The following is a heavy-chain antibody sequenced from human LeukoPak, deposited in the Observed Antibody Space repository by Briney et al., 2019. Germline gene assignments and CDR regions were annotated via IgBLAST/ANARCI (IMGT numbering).Heavy chain of an antibody. Sequence: ASVTVSCKASGYTFTSYYMHWVRQAPGQGLEWMGIINPSGGSTSYAQKFQGRVTMTRDTSTSTVYMELSRLRSDDTAVYYCACWGGGNQGHWGQGTLVTVSS. CDR1: GYTFTSYY. J-gene: IGHJ4*02. CDR2: INPSGGST. V-gene: IGHV1-46*03. CDR3: ACWGGGNQGH. D-gene: IGHD4-23*01.